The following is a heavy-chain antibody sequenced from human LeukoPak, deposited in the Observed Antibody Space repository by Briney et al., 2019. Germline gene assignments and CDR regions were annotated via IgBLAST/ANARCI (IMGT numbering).Heavy chain of an antibody. CDR3: ARAGVGATQGVNY. D-gene: IGHD1-26*01. Sequence: GGSLRLSCAASGFTFSSYSMNWARQAPGKGLEWVSYISSSSTTIYYADSVRGRFTISRDNAKNALYLQMNSLRAEDTAVYYCARAGVGATQGVNYWGQGTLVTVSS. V-gene: IGHV3-48*01. CDR2: ISSSSTTI. CDR1: GFTFSSYS. J-gene: IGHJ4*02.